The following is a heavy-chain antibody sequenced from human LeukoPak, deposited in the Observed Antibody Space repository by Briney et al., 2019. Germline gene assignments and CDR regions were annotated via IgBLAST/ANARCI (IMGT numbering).Heavy chain of an antibody. CDR3: ARDHPNLLRYFDWLGYMDV. Sequence: PGGSLRLSCAASGFTFSSYGMHWVRQAPGKGLEWVAFIRYDGSNKYYADSVKGRFTISRDNSKNTLYLQMNSLRAEDTAVYYCARDHPNLLRYFDWLGYMDVWGKGTTVTVSS. CDR2: IRYDGSNK. J-gene: IGHJ6*03. CDR1: GFTFSSYG. D-gene: IGHD3-9*01. V-gene: IGHV3-30*02.